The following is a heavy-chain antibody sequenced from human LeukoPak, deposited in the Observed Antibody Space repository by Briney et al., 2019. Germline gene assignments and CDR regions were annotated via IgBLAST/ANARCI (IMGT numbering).Heavy chain of an antibody. CDR2: IYTSGST. V-gene: IGHV4-4*07. D-gene: IGHD6-19*01. CDR3: ARDWHSSGWYDY. J-gene: IGHJ4*02. CDR1: GGSISSYY. Sequence: SETLSLTCTVSGGSISSYYWSWIRQPAGKGLEWIGRIYTSGSTNYNPPLKSRVTMSVDTSKNQFSLKLSSVTAADTAVYYCARDWHSSGWYDYWGKGTLVTVSS.